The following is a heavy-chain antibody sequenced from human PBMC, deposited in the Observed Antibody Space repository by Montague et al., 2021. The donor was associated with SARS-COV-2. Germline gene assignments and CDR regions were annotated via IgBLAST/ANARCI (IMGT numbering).Heavy chain of an antibody. CDR3: ARVFATVGAMDRNDY. Sequence: SRRLSCAASGFRFSSYEMNWVRPAPGKGLEWVSYISSSGSTIYYADSVKGRFTISRDNAKNSLYLQMNSLRAEDTAVYYCARVFATVGAMDRNDYWGQGTLVTVSS. CDR2: ISSSGSTI. V-gene: IGHV3-48*03. CDR1: GFRFSSYE. D-gene: IGHD1-26*01. J-gene: IGHJ4*02.